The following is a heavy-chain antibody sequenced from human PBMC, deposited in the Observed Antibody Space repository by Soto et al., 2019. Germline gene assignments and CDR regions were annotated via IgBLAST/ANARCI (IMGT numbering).Heavy chain of an antibody. D-gene: IGHD6-13*01. V-gene: IGHV3-21*01. CDR2: ISSSSSYI. CDR3: ARRYGIAAAGADY. CDR1: GFTFSSYI. J-gene: IGHJ4*02. Sequence: GGSLRLSCAASGFTFSSYIMNWVRQSPGKGLEWVSSISSSSSYIYYADSVKGRFTISRDNAKNSLYLQMNSLRAEDTAVYYCARRYGIAAAGADYWGQGTLVTVSS.